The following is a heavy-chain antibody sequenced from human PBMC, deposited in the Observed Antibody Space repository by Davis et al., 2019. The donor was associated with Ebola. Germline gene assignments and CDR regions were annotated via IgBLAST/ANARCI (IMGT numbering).Heavy chain of an antibody. Sequence: HTGGSLRLSCAASGFTFSSYWMHWVRQAPGKGLVWVSRINSDGSSTSYADSVKGRFTISRDNAKNTLYLQMNSLRAEDTAVYYCARVGSGWYYYDYWGQGTLVTVSS. CDR2: INSDGSST. V-gene: IGHV3-74*01. D-gene: IGHD6-19*01. CDR3: ARVGSGWYYYDY. J-gene: IGHJ4*02. CDR1: GFTFSSYW.